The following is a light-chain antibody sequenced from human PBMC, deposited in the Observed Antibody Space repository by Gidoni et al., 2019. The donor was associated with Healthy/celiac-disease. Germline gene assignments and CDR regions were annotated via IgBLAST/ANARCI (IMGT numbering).Light chain of an antibody. CDR3: QQSYSTLRT. CDR1: QSIISY. V-gene: IGKV1-39*01. Sequence: QMTHSPSSLSASVGDRVTITCRASQSIISYLNWYQQKPGKAPKLLIYAASSLQSGVPSRFSGSGSGTDFTLTISSLQPEDFATYYCQQSYSTLRTLGQGTKVEIK. CDR2: AAS. J-gene: IGKJ1*01.